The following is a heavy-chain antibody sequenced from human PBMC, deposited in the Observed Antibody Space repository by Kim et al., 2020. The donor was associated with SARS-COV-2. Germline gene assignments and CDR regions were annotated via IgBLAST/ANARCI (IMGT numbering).Heavy chain of an antibody. CDR3: AAVTLEGSGPLYGFDV. D-gene: IGHD3-3*01. V-gene: IGHV1-24*01. J-gene: IGHJ4*02. Sequence: ASVKVSCKVSGNTLAEMSIQWLRQAPGKGLEWLGGFKPDDDKTIYSKNFQARFTMTEGASTDTAYMELRGLTSGDTAVYFCAAVTLEGSGPLYGFDVWGQGTLVTVSS. CDR2: FKPDDDKT. CDR1: GNTLAEMS.